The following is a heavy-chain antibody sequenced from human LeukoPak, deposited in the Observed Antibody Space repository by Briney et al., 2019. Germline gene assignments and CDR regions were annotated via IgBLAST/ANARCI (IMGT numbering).Heavy chain of an antibody. Sequence: GGSLRLSCEASGFTFSRYCVNWVRQAPGKGLQWISYISAGSSTIYYADSVKGRFTISRDNAKNSLFLEMNSLRVEDTAVYYCARVAAAEHNGGMDVWGQGTTVTVSS. J-gene: IGHJ6*02. CDR1: GFTFSRYC. V-gene: IGHV3-48*04. D-gene: IGHD6-13*01. CDR3: ARVAAAEHNGGMDV. CDR2: ISAGSSTI.